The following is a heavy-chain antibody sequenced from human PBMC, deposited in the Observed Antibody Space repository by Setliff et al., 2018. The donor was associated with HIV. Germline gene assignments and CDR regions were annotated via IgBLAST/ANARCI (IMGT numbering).Heavy chain of an antibody. J-gene: IGHJ5*02. D-gene: IGHD1-7*01. V-gene: IGHV4-39*02. CDR3: ASSPRKTGTTSA. CDR2: IYYSGNT. Sequence: LSLTCTVSGGSISSSSYYWGWIRQPPGKGLEWIGSIYYSGNTYYNPSLKSRVTMSVDTSKNHFSLKLSSVTAADTAVYYCASSPRKTGTTSAWGQGTLVTVSS. CDR1: GGSISSSSYY.